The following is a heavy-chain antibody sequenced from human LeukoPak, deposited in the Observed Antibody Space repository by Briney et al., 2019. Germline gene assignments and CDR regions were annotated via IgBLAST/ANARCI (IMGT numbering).Heavy chain of an antibody. CDR2: INPNTDDS. V-gene: IGHV1-8*02. Sequence: ASVKVSCKASGYTFSNYHINWGRQATGQGVEWMGWINPNTDDSGYAQRFQGRVTITRDTSRTTAYMELRSLRSEDTAVYFCARTTSFTASGYDYWGQGTLVTVSS. CDR3: ARTTSFTASGYDY. J-gene: IGHJ4*02. CDR1: GYTFSNYH. D-gene: IGHD6-25*01.